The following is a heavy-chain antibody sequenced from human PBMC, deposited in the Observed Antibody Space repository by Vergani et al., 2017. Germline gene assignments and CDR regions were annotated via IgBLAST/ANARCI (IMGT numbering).Heavy chain of an antibody. Sequence: EVQLLESGGGLVQPGGSLRLSCAASGFTFSNYAMSWVRQAPGKGLEWVSVISGSGGSTYYADSVKGRFTISRDNSKNTLYLQMNSLRAEDTAVYYCAKASGYSSTWYLDHWGQGTLVTVSS. CDR1: GFTFSNYA. J-gene: IGHJ4*02. V-gene: IGHV3-23*01. D-gene: IGHD6-13*01. CDR2: ISGSGGST. CDR3: AKASGYSSTWYLDH.